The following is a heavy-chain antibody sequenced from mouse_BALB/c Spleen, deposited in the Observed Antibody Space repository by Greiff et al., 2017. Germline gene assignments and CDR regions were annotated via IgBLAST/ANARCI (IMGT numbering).Heavy chain of an antibody. CDR3: ARDDDYWFAY. CDR2: ISSGSSTI. D-gene: IGHD2-4*01. CDR1: GFTFSSFG. Sequence: EVKLVESGGGLVQPGGSRKLSCAASGFTFSSFGMHWVRQAPEKGLEWVAYISSGSSTIYYADTVKGRFTISRDNPKNTLFLQMTSLRSEDTAMYYCARDDDYWFAYWGQGTLVTVSA. J-gene: IGHJ3*01. V-gene: IGHV5-17*02.